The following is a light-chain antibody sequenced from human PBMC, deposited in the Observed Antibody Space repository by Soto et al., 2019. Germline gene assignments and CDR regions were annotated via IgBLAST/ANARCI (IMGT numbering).Light chain of an antibody. V-gene: IGKV1-39*01. CDR3: QQRYKWLS. J-gene: IGKJ4*01. Sequence: DIQMTQSPSSLSASVGDRVTITCRASQSISSYLNWYQQKPGKAPKLLIYAASSLQSGVPSRFSGNGSGTDFTLTISSLESEDSGIYYCQQRYKWLSFGGGTKVDIK. CDR2: AAS. CDR1: QSISSY.